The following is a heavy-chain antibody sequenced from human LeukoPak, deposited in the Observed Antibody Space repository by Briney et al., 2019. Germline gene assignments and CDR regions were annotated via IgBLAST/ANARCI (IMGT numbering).Heavy chain of an antibody. Sequence: PGRSLRLSCAASGFTFSSYGMNWVRQAPGKGLEWVSSISSSSSYIYYADSVKGRFTISRDNAKNSLYLQMNSLRAEDTAVYYCARQGGYSYGSEAFDYWGQGTLVTVSS. CDR1: GFTFSSYG. D-gene: IGHD5-18*01. V-gene: IGHV3-21*01. CDR3: ARQGGYSYGSEAFDY. CDR2: ISSSSSYI. J-gene: IGHJ4*02.